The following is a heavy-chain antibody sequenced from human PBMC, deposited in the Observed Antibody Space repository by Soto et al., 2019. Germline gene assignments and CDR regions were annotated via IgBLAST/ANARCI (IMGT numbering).Heavy chain of an antibody. Sequence: GASVKVSCKASGYTFTSYYMHWVRQAPGQGLEWMGIINPSGGSTSYAQKFQGRVTMTRDTSTSTVYMELSSLRSEDTAVYYCARETSSSHWASWFDPWGQGTLVTVSS. J-gene: IGHJ5*02. CDR1: GYTFTSYY. D-gene: IGHD6-13*01. CDR2: INPSGGST. CDR3: ARETSSSHWASWFDP. V-gene: IGHV1-46*01.